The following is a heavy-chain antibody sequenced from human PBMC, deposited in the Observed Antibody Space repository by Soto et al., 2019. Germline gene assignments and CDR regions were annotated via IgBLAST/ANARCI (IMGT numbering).Heavy chain of an antibody. CDR3: AREGNSSSKYLQH. D-gene: IGHD6-6*01. V-gene: IGHV1-2*02. Sequence: ASVKVSCKASGYTFTGYYMHWVRQAPGQGLEWMGWINPNSGGTNYAQKFQGRVTMTRDTSISTAYMELSRLRSDDTAVYYCAREGNSSSKYLQHWGQGTLVTVSS. CDR1: GYTFTGYY. CDR2: INPNSGGT. J-gene: IGHJ1*01.